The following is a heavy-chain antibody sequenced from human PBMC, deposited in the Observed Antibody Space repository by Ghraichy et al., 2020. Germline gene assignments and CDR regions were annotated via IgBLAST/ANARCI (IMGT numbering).Heavy chain of an antibody. CDR2: ISDSGA. CDR1: GFTFRSFA. D-gene: IGHD3-16*01. CDR3: AKDHESWGYPTFDY. J-gene: IGHJ4*02. V-gene: IGHV3-23*01. Sequence: GGSLRLSCAASGFTFRSFAMSWVRQAPGRGLEWVSTISDSGAYYADSVKGRFTISRDNSKNTLWLQMNCLRAEDTAEYYCAKDHESWGYPTFDYWGQGILVTVSS.